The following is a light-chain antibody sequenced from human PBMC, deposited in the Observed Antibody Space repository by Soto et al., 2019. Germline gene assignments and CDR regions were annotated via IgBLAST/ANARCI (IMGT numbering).Light chain of an antibody. CDR2: GAS. CDR1: QSVSSSY. CDR3: HQYGSSPRT. Sequence: EIVLTQSPGTLSLSPGERATLSCRASQSVSSSYLAWYQHKLGQAPRLLIYGASSRATGIPDRFSGSGFGTDFTLTFSRLEPEDFAVYYCHQYGSSPRTFGQGTKVDIK. V-gene: IGKV3-20*01. J-gene: IGKJ1*01.